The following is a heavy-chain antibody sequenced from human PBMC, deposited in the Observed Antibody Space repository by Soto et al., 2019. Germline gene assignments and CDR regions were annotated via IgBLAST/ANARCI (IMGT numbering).Heavy chain of an antibody. D-gene: IGHD5-12*01. J-gene: IGHJ6*02. Sequence: QPGGSLRLSCAACGFTFSSYGMHWVRQAPGKGLEWVAVISYDGSNKYYADSVKGRFTISRDNSKNTLYLQMNSLRAEDTAVYYCATRRGYSGYDLFRGTWDYYGMDVWGQGTTVTVSS. CDR2: ISYDGSNK. CDR3: ATRRGYSGYDLFRGTWDYYGMDV. V-gene: IGHV3-30*03. CDR1: GFTFSSYG.